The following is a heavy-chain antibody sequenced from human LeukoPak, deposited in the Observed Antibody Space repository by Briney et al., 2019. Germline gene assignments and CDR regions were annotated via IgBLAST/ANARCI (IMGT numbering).Heavy chain of an antibody. CDR1: GFTFTNYG. J-gene: IGHJ5*02. CDR3: ARDPSNTSGRKTWFDP. D-gene: IGHD2-2*01. CDR2: ISAYNGDT. V-gene: IGHV1-18*01. Sequence: GASVKVSCKASGFTFTNYGISWVRQAPGQGLEWMGWISAYNGDTKYAQKFQGRVTMTTDTPTSTAYMELWSLRSDDTAVYYCARDPSNTSGRKTWFDPWGQGTLVTVSS.